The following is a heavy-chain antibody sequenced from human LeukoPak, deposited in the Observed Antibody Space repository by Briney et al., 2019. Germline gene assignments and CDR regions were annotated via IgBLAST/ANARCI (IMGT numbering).Heavy chain of an antibody. J-gene: IGHJ4*02. CDR2: ISGSGGST. CDR3: AKDLYSSGWYFY. CDR1: RFTFSSYA. D-gene: IGHD6-19*01. V-gene: IGHV3-23*01. Sequence: PGGSLRLSCAASRFTFSSYAMSWVRQAPGKGLEWVSAISGSGGSTYYADSVKGRFTISRDNSKNTLYLQMNSLRAEDTAVYYCAKDLYSSGWYFYWGQGTLVTVSS.